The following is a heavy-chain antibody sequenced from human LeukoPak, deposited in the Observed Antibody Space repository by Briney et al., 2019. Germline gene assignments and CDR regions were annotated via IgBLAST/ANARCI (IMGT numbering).Heavy chain of an antibody. J-gene: IGHJ5*02. CDR2: IYYSGST. V-gene: IGHV4-39*01. CDR1: GGSISSSSYY. Sequence: SETLSLTCTVSGGSISSSSYYWGWIRQPPGKGLEWIGSIYYSGSTYYNPSLKSRVTISVDTSKNQFSLKLSSVTAADTAVYYCARHRRAGVRGVIPYWYWFDPWGQGTLVTVSS. D-gene: IGHD3-10*01. CDR3: ARHRRAGVRGVIPYWYWFDP.